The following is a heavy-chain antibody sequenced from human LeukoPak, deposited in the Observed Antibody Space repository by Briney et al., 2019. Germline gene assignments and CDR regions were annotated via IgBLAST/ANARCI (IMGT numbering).Heavy chain of an antibody. V-gene: IGHV4-4*07. J-gene: IGHJ4*02. CDR2: VYTSGST. Sequence: SETLSLTCTVSGGSISSYYWGWIRQPAGKGLEWIGRVYTSGSTNYTPSLKSRVTMSVDTSKSQFSLKLSSVTAADTAVYYCARELYSSGWYYYFDYWGQGTLVTVSS. CDR3: ARELYSSGWYYYFDY. CDR1: GGSISSYY. D-gene: IGHD6-19*01.